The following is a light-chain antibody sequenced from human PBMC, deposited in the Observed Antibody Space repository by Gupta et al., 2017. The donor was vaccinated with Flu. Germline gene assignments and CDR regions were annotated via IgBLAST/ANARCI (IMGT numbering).Light chain of an antibody. Sequence: ITISCTATNSDVGGYNLVSWYQHYPGKAPKLIIYDVTKRPSGISLRFSGSKSGNTASLTISGLQADDEAYYYCCSFAGAYSLYVFGTGTKVTVL. CDR3: CSFAGAYSLYV. CDR2: DVT. V-gene: IGLV2-23*02. CDR1: NSDVGGYNL. J-gene: IGLJ1*01.